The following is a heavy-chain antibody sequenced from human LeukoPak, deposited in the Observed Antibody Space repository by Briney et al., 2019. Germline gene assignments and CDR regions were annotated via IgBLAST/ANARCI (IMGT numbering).Heavy chain of an antibody. J-gene: IGHJ4*02. V-gene: IGHV4-34*01. CDR1: GGSFSGYY. CDR3: ARKVVFVGTAGFDY. D-gene: IGHD2-15*01. Sequence: PSETLSLTCAVYGGSFSGYYWSWIRQPPGKGPEWIGEINHSGSTNYNPSLKSRVTISVDTSRNQFSLKLSSVTAADTAVYYCARKVVFVGTAGFDYWGQGTLVTVSS. CDR2: INHSGST.